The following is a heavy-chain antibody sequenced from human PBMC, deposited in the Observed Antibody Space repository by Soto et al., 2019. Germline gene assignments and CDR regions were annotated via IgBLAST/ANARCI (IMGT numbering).Heavy chain of an antibody. CDR1: GFTFSSYA. Sequence: PGGSLRLSCAASGFTFSSYAMNWVRQAPGKGLEWLSCISSSGGSTYYADSVKGRFTISRDNSKNTLYLQMNSLRAEDTAVYYCAKAPYHPHLLDYWGQGTLVTVSS. V-gene: IGHV3-23*01. D-gene: IGHD2-2*01. CDR2: ISSSGGST. CDR3: AKAPYHPHLLDY. J-gene: IGHJ4*02.